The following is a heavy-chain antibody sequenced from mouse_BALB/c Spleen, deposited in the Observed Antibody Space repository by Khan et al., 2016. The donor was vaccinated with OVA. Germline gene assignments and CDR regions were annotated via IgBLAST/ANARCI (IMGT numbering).Heavy chain of an antibody. J-gene: IGHJ1*01. CDR3: VRSGGNFHWYFDV. V-gene: IGHV5-17*02. CDR1: GFTFSSFG. CDR2: MSSGSSTI. Sequence: EVKLVESGGGLVQPGGSRKLSCAASGFTFSSFGMHWVRQAPKKGLEWVAYMSSGSSTIYYVDTVKGRFTISRDNPKNTLFLQMTSLRSEDTAVYYCVRSGGNFHWYFDVWGAGTSVTVSS. D-gene: IGHD2-1*01.